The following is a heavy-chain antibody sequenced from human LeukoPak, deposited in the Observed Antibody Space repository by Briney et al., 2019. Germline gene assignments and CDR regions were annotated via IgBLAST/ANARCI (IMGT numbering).Heavy chain of an antibody. V-gene: IGHV4-34*01. CDR1: GGSFSGYY. D-gene: IGHD3-22*01. CDR2: INHSGST. Sequence: PSETPSLTCAVYGGSFSGYYWSWIRQPPGKGLEWIGEINHSGSTNYNPSLKSRVTISVDTSKNQFSLKLSSVTAADTAVYYCARDLYYYDSSGYYYFDYWGQGTLVTVSS. CDR3: ARDLYYYDSSGYYYFDY. J-gene: IGHJ4*02.